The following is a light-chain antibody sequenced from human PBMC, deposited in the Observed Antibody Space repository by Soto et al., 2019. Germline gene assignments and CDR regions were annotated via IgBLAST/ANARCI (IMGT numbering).Light chain of an antibody. CDR2: DAS. Sequence: EIVLTQSPGTLSLSPGERATLSCSASQSVSSYLAWYQQKPGQAPRLLIYDASNRATGIPARFSGSGSGTDFTLTISSLEPEDFAVYYCQQRSNWLALTFGGGTKVDIK. CDR3: QQRSNWLALT. CDR1: QSVSSY. V-gene: IGKV3-11*01. J-gene: IGKJ4*01.